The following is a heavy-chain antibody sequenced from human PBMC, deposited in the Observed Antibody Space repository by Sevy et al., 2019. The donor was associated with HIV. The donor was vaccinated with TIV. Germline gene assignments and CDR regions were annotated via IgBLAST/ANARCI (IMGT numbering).Heavy chain of an antibody. D-gene: IGHD4-17*01. J-gene: IGHJ4*02. CDR1: GFTFSNYG. CDR3: AGAVDYGDYAFDS. CDR2: IWYDGSNK. V-gene: IGHV3-33*01. Sequence: GESLKISCAASGFTFSNYGMHWVRQAPGKGLEWVAVIWYDGSNKYFADSVKGRFTISRDNSNNTLYLQMNSLRAEDTAVYYCAGAVDYGDYAFDSWGQGTLVTVSS.